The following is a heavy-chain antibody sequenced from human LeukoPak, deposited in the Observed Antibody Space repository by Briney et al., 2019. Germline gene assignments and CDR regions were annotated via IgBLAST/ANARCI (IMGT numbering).Heavy chain of an antibody. CDR1: EFTFSSYD. V-gene: IGHV3-48*01. CDR3: SREFRQSIAYDAFSL. CDR2: ISTSSSRI. J-gene: IGHJ3*01. Sequence: PGGSLRLSCAASEFTFSSYDMNWVRQAPGKGLERISYISTSSSRIYYADSVKGRFTISRDNAKNSLYLQMNRLRAEDTAVYFCSREFRQSIAYDAFSLWGQGTMVTVSS. D-gene: IGHD3-22*01.